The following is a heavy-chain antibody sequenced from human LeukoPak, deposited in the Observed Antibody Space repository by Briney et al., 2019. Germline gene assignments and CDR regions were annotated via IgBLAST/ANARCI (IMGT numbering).Heavy chain of an antibody. V-gene: IGHV3-30*02. J-gene: IGHJ4*02. CDR1: GFRFSTYG. D-gene: IGHD3-16*01. CDR3: AKDLSMITDFDY. CDR2: IGHYGSNQ. Sequence: RGSLRLSCATSGFRFSTYGMHWVRQAPGKGLEWVAFIGHYGSNQHYADSVKGRFTISRDNSKNTLYLQMNSLRVEDTAVYYCAKDLSMITDFDYWGQGTLVSVSS.